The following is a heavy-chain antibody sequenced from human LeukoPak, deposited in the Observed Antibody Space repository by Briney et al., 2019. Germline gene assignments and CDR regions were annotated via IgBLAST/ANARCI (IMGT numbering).Heavy chain of an antibody. CDR2: ISSSSSTI. Sequence: GGSLRLSCAASGFTFSSYSMNWVRQAPGKGLEWVSYISSSSSTIYYADSVKGRFTISRDNAKNSLYLQMNSLRAEDTAVYYCARGVAAAGTAYMGVWGKGTTVTVSS. V-gene: IGHV3-48*04. CDR1: GFTFSSYS. CDR3: ARGVAAAGTAYMGV. D-gene: IGHD6-13*01. J-gene: IGHJ6*03.